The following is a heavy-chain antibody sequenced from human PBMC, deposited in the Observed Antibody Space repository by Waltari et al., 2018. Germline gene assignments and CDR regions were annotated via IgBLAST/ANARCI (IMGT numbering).Heavy chain of an antibody. J-gene: IGHJ4*02. Sequence: QVQLQESGPGLVKPSETLSLTCTVSGGSISSYYWSWIRQSAGKGLEWIGRIYTSGSTNSNPSLKSRVTMSVDTSKNQFSLKLSSVTAADTAVYYCARSPRITIFGVVFNYYFDYWGQGTLVTVSS. CDR2: IYTSGST. V-gene: IGHV4-4*07. D-gene: IGHD3-3*01. CDR3: ARSPRITIFGVVFNYYFDY. CDR1: GGSISSYY.